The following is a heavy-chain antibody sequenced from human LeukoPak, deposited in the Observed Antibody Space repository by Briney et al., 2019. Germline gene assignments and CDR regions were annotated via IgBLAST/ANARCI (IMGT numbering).Heavy chain of an antibody. CDR1: GGSISSGSYY. V-gene: IGHV4-61*02. Sequence: PSETLSLTCTVSGGSISSGSYYWSWIRQPAGKGLEWIGRIYTSGSTNYNRSLKSRVTISVETSKNQFSLRLSSVTAADTAVYYCARVVVVAAYNWFDTWGQGTLVTVSS. J-gene: IGHJ5*02. CDR3: ARVVVVAAYNWFDT. CDR2: IYTSGST. D-gene: IGHD2-15*01.